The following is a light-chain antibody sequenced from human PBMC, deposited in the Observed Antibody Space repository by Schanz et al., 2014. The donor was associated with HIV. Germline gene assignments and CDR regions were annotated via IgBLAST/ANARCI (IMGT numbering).Light chain of an antibody. CDR3: AGWDDSLKVWV. CDR2: ATY. Sequence: QSVLTQPPSASGTPGQRVTISCSGSSSNIKTNAVNWYQHLPGMGPKLLIYATYNRPSGVPDRFSGSGSDTSASLAISGLQSEDEADYYCAGWDDSLKVWVFGGGTKLTVL. J-gene: IGLJ3*02. CDR1: SSNIKTNA. V-gene: IGLV1-44*01.